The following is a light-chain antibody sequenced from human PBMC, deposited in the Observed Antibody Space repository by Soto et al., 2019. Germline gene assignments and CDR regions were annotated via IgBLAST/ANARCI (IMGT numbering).Light chain of an antibody. CDR3: QQYNNWPYT. V-gene: IGKV3-15*01. CDR2: GAS. J-gene: IGKJ2*01. CDR1: QSVRSN. Sequence: EIVMTQSPATLSVSPGERATLSCRASQSVRSNLAWHQQKPGQAPRLLIYGASTTASGIPARFSGSGSGTEFPLTISSLQSGGFGVYYCQQYNNWPYTFGQGTKLEIK.